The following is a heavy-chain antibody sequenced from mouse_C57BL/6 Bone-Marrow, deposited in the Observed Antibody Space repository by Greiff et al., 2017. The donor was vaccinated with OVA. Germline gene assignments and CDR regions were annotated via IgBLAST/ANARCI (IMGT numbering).Heavy chain of an antibody. CDR3: ARHYYYGSISYFDY. J-gene: IGHJ2*01. D-gene: IGHD1-1*01. CDR1: GFTFSSYG. CDR2: ISSGGSYT. V-gene: IGHV5-6*01. Sequence: EVKLMESGGDLVKPGGSLKLSCAASGFTFSSYGMSWVRQTPDKRLEWVATISSGGSYTYYPDSVKGRFTISRDNAKNTLYLQMSSLKSEDTAMYYCARHYYYGSISYFDYWGKGTTLTVSS.